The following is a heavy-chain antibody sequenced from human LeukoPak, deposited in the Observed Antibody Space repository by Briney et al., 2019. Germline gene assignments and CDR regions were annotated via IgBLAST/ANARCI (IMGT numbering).Heavy chain of an antibody. J-gene: IGHJ4*02. CDR1: GFSLTSGYH. Sequence: PSEALSLTCDVLGFSLTSGYHWAWIRQPPGKGLEWIGHVYHSESPYYNPSLKSRVTISIDTSKDHLYLKLNSVTAADTAVYYCGRLDSGYDPDIWGQGTLVTVS. D-gene: IGHD5-12*01. CDR2: VYHSESP. V-gene: IGHV4-38-2*01. CDR3: GRLDSGYDPDI.